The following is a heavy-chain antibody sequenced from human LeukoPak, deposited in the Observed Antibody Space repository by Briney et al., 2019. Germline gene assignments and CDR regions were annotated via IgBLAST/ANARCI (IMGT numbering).Heavy chain of an antibody. Sequence: PGGSLRLSCAASGFTFSSYGMRWVRQAPGKGLEWVSAISGSGGSTYYADSVKGRFTISRDNAKNSLYLQLNSLRAEDTAVYYCARWGFPIYYYYMDVWGKGTTVTVSS. CDR2: ISGSGGST. CDR3: ARWGFPIYYYYMDV. V-gene: IGHV3-23*01. CDR1: GFTFSSYG. D-gene: IGHD3-16*01. J-gene: IGHJ6*03.